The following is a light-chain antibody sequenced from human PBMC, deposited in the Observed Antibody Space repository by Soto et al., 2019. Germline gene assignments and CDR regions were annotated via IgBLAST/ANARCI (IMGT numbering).Light chain of an antibody. V-gene: IGLV2-14*01. CDR2: YVT. CDR1: SSDIGAYNY. J-gene: IGLJ2*01. Sequence: QSALTQPASVSGSPGQSIAISCTGSSSDIGAYNYVSWYQHHPGKAPKLIIYYVTSRPSGVSSRFSGAKSGNAASLIISGLQPEDEADYFCASYTAYNPLVIFGGGTKLTVL. CDR3: ASYTAYNPLVI.